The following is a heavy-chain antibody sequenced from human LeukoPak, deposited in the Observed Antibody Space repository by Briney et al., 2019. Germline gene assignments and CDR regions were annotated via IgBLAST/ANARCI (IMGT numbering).Heavy chain of an antibody. J-gene: IGHJ4*02. CDR3: ARVKSSGIYFDY. D-gene: IGHD3-10*01. Sequence: SETLSLTCTVSGGSVSSGSFYWSWIRQPPGKGLEWIGYIYYSGSTNYNPSLKSRATISVDASKNQFSLNLTSVTAADTAVYYCARVKSSGIYFDYWGQGTLVTVSS. CDR2: IYYSGST. V-gene: IGHV4-61*01. CDR1: GGSVSSGSFY.